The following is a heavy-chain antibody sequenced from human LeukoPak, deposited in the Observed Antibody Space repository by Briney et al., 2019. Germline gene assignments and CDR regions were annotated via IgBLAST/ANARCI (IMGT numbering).Heavy chain of an antibody. CDR1: GGSFSGYY. V-gene: IGHV4-34*01. CDR2: INHSGST. J-gene: IGHJ6*02. CDR3: ARGLWFREGYNYGMDV. Sequence: PSETLSLTCAVYGGSFSGYYWSWIRQPPGKGLEWIGEINHSGSTNYNPSLKSRVTISVDTSKNQFSLKLSSVTAADTAVYYCARGLWFREGYNYGMDVWGQGTTVTVSS. D-gene: IGHD3-10*01.